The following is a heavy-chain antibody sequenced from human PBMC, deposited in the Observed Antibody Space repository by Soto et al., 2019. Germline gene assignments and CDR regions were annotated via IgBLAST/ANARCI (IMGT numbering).Heavy chain of an antibody. D-gene: IGHD3-10*01. CDR3: ARNYRYIGSDSFFKGMDD. Sequence: QEVLVQSGAEGKKPGSSVKVSCKTSGDTFGSYVISGVRQAPGQGLEWMGGIVPFIHTSNYAEKFQGRVTITADESTTTVYMDVSSLTSEDTAVYYCARNYRYIGSDSFFKGMDDWGQGTTVTVSS. CDR1: GDTFGSYV. J-gene: IGHJ6*02. V-gene: IGHV1-69*01. CDR2: IVPFIHTS.